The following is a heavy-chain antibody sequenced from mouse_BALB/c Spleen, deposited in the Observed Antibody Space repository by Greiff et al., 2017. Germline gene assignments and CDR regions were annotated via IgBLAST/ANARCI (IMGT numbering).Heavy chain of an antibody. V-gene: IGHV1S127*01. CDR1: GYTFTSYW. CDR3: TGFARAMDY. CDR2: IDPSDSYT. J-gene: IGHJ4*01. Sequence: QVQLQQPGAELVKPGASVKMSCKASGYTFTSYWMHWVKQRPGQGLEWIGVIDPSDSYTSYNQKFKGKATLTVDTSSSTAYMQLSSLTSEDSAVCYCTGFARAMDYWGQGTSVTVSS.